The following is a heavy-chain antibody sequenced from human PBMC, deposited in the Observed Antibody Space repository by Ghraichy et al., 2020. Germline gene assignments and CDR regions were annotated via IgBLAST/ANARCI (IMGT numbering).Heavy chain of an antibody. Sequence: GGSLRLSCAASGFTFSSYAMSWVRQAPGKGLEWVSAISGSGGSTYYADSVKGRFTISRDNSKNTLYLQMNSLRAEDTAVYYCAKGGFGEFLVGYYYGMDVWGQGTTVTVSS. D-gene: IGHD3-10*01. J-gene: IGHJ6*02. CDR1: GFTFSSYA. CDR2: ISGSGGST. CDR3: AKGGFGEFLVGYYYGMDV. V-gene: IGHV3-23*01.